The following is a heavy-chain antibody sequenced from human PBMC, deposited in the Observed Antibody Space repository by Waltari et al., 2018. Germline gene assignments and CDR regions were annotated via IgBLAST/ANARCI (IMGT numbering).Heavy chain of an antibody. Sequence: QVHLVQSGAEVKKSGASVKVPCTASGYSFGGYYLYWVRQAPGQGPEWMGWISPTNGVTNYAQKFQGRVTVTRDTSINSVYMDLSRLRSDDTAVYFCARGLGGSSPFDYWGRGTLVTVSS. D-gene: IGHD3-16*01. CDR2: ISPTNGVT. CDR3: ARGLGGSSPFDY. CDR1: GYSFGGYY. J-gene: IGHJ4*02. V-gene: IGHV1-2*02.